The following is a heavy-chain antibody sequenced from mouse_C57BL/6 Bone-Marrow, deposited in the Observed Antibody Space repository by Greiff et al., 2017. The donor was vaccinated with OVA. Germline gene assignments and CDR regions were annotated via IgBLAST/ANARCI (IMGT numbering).Heavy chain of an antibody. CDR1: GYTFTSYW. V-gene: IGHV1-59*01. CDR3: ARVLDY. Sequence: QVQLQQPGAELVRPGTSVKLSCKASGYTFTSYWMHWVKQRPGQGLEWIGVIDPSDSYTNYNQKFKGKATLTVDTSSSTAYMQLSSLTSEDSAVYYCARVLDYWGKGTTLTVSS. CDR2: IDPSDSYT. J-gene: IGHJ2*01.